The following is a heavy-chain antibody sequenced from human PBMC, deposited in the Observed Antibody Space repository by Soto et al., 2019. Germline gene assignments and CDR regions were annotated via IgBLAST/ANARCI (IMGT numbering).Heavy chain of an antibody. CDR3: AIVYYGSGSYSDYYYYYGMDV. Sequence: QVQLQQWGAGLLKPSETLSLTCAVYGGSFSGYYWSWIRQPPGKGLEWIGEINHSGSTNYNPSLKSRVTISVDTTKNQFSLKLSSVTAADTAVYYCAIVYYGSGSYSDYYYYYGMDVWGQGTTVTVSS. J-gene: IGHJ6*02. V-gene: IGHV4-34*01. CDR1: GGSFSGYY. D-gene: IGHD3-10*01. CDR2: INHSGST.